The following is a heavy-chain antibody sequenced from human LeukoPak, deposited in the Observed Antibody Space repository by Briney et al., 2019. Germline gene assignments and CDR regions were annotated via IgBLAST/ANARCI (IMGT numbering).Heavy chain of an antibody. Sequence: PGGSLRLSCAASGFTFSASAMHWVRQASGKGLEWVGRIRSKANSCATAYAASVKGRFTISRDDSKNTAYLQMNSLKTEDTAVYHCTRLVGDWFDPWGQGTLVTVSS. CDR2: IRSKANSCAT. CDR1: GFTFSASA. CDR3: TRLVGDWFDP. V-gene: IGHV3-73*01. J-gene: IGHJ5*02. D-gene: IGHD2-15*01.